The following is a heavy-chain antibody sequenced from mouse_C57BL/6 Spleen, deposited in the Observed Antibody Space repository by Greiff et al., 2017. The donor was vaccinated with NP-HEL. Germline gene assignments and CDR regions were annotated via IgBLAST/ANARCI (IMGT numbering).Heavy chain of an antibody. Sequence: VQLQQSGPELVKPGASVKISCKASGYTFTDYYMNWVKQSHGKSLEWIGDINPNNGGTSYNQKFKGKATLTVDKSSSTAYMELRSLTSEDSAVYYCARGYGSSYGSAMDYWGQGTSVTVSS. D-gene: IGHD1-1*01. CDR1: GYTFTDYY. V-gene: IGHV1-26*01. J-gene: IGHJ4*01. CDR2: INPNNGGT. CDR3: ARGYGSSYGSAMDY.